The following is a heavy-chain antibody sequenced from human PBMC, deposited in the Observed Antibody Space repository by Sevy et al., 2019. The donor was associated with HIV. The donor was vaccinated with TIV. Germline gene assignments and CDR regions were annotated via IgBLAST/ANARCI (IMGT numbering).Heavy chain of an antibody. CDR2: IIPIFGTA. CDR3: ARLWEPKADDGLYYYYYGMDV. CDR1: GGTFSSYA. V-gene: IGHV1-69*13. D-gene: IGHD1-26*01. J-gene: IGHJ6*02. Sequence: ASVKVSCKASGGTFSSYAISWVRQAPGQGLEWMGGIIPIFGTANYAQKFQGRVTITADESTSTGYMELSSLRSEDTAVYYCARLWEPKADDGLYYYYYGMDVWGQGTTVTVSS.